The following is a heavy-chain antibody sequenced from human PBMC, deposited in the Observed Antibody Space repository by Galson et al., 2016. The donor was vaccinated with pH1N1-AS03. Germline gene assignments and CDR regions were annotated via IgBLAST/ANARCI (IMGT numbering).Heavy chain of an antibody. D-gene: IGHD2-15*01. Sequence: SLRLSCAASGFTFRNYNLNWVRQAPGKGLEWISYITGGSDTIFYADSVRGRFTISRDNAKNSVFLQMNSLRPDDTAVCYCARGYCTGGSCYGQFDHWGQGTLVTVSS. J-gene: IGHJ4*02. CDR3: ARGYCTGGSCYGQFDH. CDR1: GFTFRNYN. V-gene: IGHV3-48*01. CDR2: ITGGSDTI.